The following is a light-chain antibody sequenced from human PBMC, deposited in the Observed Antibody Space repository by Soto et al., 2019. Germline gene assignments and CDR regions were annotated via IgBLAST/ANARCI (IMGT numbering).Light chain of an antibody. CDR3: SSYTSSSTLYV. J-gene: IGLJ1*01. CDR1: RSDVGGYKY. Sequence: QSVLTQPASVSGSPGQSITISCTGTRSDVGGYKYVSWYQQHPDKAPKLMIYEVSNRPSGVSNRFSGSKSGNTASLTISGLQAEDEADYYCSSYTSSSTLYVFGTGTKVTVL. V-gene: IGLV2-14*01. CDR2: EVS.